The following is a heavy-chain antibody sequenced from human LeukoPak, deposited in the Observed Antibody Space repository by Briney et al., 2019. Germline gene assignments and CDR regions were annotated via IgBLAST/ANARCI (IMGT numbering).Heavy chain of an antibody. D-gene: IGHD3-3*01. CDR3: ARDPSYDFWSGYYTGMYYYYGMDV. V-gene: IGHV3-74*01. Sequence: GGSLRLSCAASGFTFSSYWMHWVRHAPGKGLVCVSRINSDGSSTRYADSVKGRFTISRDNAKNTLYLQMNSLRGEDTAVYYCARDPSYDFWSGYYTGMYYYYGMDVWGQGTTVTVSS. CDR1: GFTFSSYW. J-gene: IGHJ6*02. CDR2: INSDGSST.